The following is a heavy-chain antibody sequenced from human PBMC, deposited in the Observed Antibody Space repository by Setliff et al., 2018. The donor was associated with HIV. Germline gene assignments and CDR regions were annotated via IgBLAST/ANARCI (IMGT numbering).Heavy chain of an antibody. J-gene: IGHJ4*02. D-gene: IGHD6-25*01. CDR1: GYTFTNYY. CDR3: VTSPGSFTSVDETEAGDY. V-gene: IGHV1-46*01. Sequence: GASVKVSCKASGYTFTNYYIHWVRQAPGQGLEWMGLINPSGGRTSYAQKFQGRLTMTRDTSRSTVYMELSSLRSEDTAVYYCVTSPGSFTSVDETEAGDYWGQGTLVTVSS. CDR2: INPSGGRT.